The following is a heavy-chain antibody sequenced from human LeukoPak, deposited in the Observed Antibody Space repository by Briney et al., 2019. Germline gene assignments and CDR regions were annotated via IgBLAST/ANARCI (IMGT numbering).Heavy chain of an antibody. J-gene: IGHJ4*02. V-gene: IGHV1-18*04. CDR2: ISAYNGNT. Sequence: VASVKVSCKASGYTFTGYYMHWVRQAPGQGLEWMGWISAYNGNTNYAQKLQGRVTMTTDTSTSTAYMELRSLRSDDTAVYYCARERRSSGSYFDYWGQGTLVTVSS. D-gene: IGHD1-26*01. CDR3: ARERRSSGSYFDY. CDR1: GYTFTGYY.